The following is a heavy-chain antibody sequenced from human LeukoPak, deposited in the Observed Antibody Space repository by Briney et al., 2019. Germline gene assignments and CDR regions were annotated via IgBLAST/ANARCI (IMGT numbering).Heavy chain of an antibody. CDR1: GYTFTSYD. CDR2: FDPEDGET. J-gene: IGHJ4*02. CDR3: ATLDY. Sequence: ASVKVSCKASGYTFTSYDINWVRQATGQGLEWMGGFDPEDGETIYAQKFQGRVTMTEDTSTDTAYMELSSLRSEDTAVYYCATLDYWGQGTLVTVSS. V-gene: IGHV1-24*01.